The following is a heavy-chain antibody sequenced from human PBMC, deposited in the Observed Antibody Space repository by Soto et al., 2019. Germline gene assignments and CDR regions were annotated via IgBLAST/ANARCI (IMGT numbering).Heavy chain of an antibody. V-gene: IGHV3-23*01. J-gene: IGHJ6*03. CDR1: GFIFSNYA. Sequence: EVQVLESGGGLVQPGGSLRLSCVGSGFIFSNYAMAWVRQAPGKGLEWVSGFGGSGGTYYADSVKGRYTISRDNSKNTLYLLMNILSLEDTAVYYCAKSQSCLYYMDVWGKGTAVTVSS. CDR3: AKSQSCLYYMDV. CDR2: FGGSGGT.